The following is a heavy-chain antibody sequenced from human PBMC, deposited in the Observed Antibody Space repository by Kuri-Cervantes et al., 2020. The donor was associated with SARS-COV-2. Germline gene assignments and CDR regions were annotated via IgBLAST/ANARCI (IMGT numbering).Heavy chain of an antibody. D-gene: IGHD5-18*01. CDR2: MNPNSGNT. Sequence: ASVKVSCKASGYTFTSYDINWVRQATGQRLEWMGWMNPNSGNTGYAQKFQGRVTMTRDTSTSTVYMELSSLRSEDTAVYYCARFCPDTAMVTCYYGMDVWGQGTTVTVSS. CDR1: GYTFTSYD. J-gene: IGHJ6*01. CDR3: ARFCPDTAMVTCYYGMDV. V-gene: IGHV1-8*01.